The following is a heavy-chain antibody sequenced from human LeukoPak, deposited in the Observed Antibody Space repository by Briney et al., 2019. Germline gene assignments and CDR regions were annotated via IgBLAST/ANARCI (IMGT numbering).Heavy chain of an antibody. CDR3: ARGDAIYGDTFSHFDY. CDR2: IIPIFGTA. V-gene: IGHV1-69*05. D-gene: IGHD4-17*01. J-gene: IGHJ4*02. Sequence: SVKVSCKASGGTFSSYAISWVRQAPGQGLEWMGRIIPIFGTANYAQKFQGRVTITTDESTSTAYMELSSLRSEDTAVYYCARGDAIYGDTFSHFDYWGQGTLVTVSS. CDR1: GGTFSSYA.